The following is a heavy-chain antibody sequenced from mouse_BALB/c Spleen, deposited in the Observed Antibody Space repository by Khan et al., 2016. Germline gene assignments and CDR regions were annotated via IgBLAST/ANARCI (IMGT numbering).Heavy chain of an antibody. J-gene: IGHJ4*01. CDR3: ARAWYSMDY. V-gene: IGHV1-9*01. CDR2: ILPGNANS. CDR1: GYTFSNYW. Sequence: QVQLKESGAELMKPGASVKISCKATGYTFSNYWIEWVKQRPGHGLEWIGDILPGNANSNYNENLKGKATLTADTSSNTAYMQLGSLTSEDSAVYYCARAWYSMDYWGQGTSVTVSA.